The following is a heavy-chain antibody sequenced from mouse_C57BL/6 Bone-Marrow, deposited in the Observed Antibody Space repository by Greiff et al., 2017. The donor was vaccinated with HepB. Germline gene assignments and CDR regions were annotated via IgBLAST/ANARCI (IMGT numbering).Heavy chain of an antibody. CDR1: GYSFTGYY. CDR3: ARFDYGFAY. CDR2: INPSTGGT. Sequence: EVKVVESGPELVKPGASVKISCKASGYSFTGYYMHWVKQSSEKSLEWIGEINPSTGGTSYNQKFKGKATLTVDKSSSTAYMQLKSLTSEDSAVYYCARFDYGFAYWGQGTLVTVSA. V-gene: IGHV1-43*01. D-gene: IGHD2-4*01. J-gene: IGHJ3*01.